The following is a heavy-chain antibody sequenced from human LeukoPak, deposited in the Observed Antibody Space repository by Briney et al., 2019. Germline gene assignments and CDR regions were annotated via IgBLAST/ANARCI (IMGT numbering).Heavy chain of an antibody. Sequence: GGSLRLSCAASGFTFSNYWMSWVRQAPGKGLGWLANINQDGSAMYYVDTVKGRFTVSRDNGKNSLYLQINSLRADDTAVYYCARAQCSMIVVRTNNWYFDLWGRGTLVTVSS. V-gene: IGHV3-7*01. D-gene: IGHD3-22*01. CDR1: GFTFSNYW. CDR2: INQDGSAM. CDR3: ARAQCSMIVVRTNNWYFDL. J-gene: IGHJ2*01.